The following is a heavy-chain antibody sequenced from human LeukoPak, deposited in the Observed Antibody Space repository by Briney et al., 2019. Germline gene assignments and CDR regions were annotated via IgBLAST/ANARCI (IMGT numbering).Heavy chain of an antibody. CDR1: GGSISSYY. J-gene: IGHJ4*02. V-gene: IGHV4-59*12. Sequence: PSETLSLTCTVSGGSISSYYWSWIRQPPGKGLEWIGYIYYSGSTNYNPSLKSRVTISVDTSKNQFSLKLSSVTAADTAVYYCARLRPAAALCDYWGQGTLVTVSS. D-gene: IGHD6-13*01. CDR3: ARLRPAAALCDY. CDR2: IYYSGST.